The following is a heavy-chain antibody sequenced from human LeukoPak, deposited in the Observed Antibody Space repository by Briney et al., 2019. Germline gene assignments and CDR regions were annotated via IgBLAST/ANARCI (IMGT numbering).Heavy chain of an antibody. D-gene: IGHD2-15*01. J-gene: IGHJ3*02. CDR1: GFTFSSYA. CDR2: ISGSGGST. V-gene: IGHV3-23*01. Sequence: GGSLRLSCAASGFTFSSYAMSWVRQAPGKGLEWVSAISGSGGSTYYADSVKGRFTISRDNSKNTLYLQMNSLRAEDTAVYYCARSIYCSGGSCYSGYAFDIWGQGTMVTVSS. CDR3: ARSIYCSGGSCYSGYAFDI.